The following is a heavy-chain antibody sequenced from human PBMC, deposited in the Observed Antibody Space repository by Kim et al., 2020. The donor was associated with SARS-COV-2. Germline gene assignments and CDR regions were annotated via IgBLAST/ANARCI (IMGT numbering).Heavy chain of an antibody. CDR3: AKDGGSIEVPHLDY. CDR2: ISSDGSNK. D-gene: IGHD6-19*01. CDR1: GFTFSRYG. Sequence: GGSLRLSCAASGFTFSRYGMYWVRQAPGKGLQWVAFISSDGSNKYYTDSVKGRFTISRDNSKDTLYLQMTSLRADDSAVSYWAKDGGSIEVPHLDYWGQG. J-gene: IGHJ4*02. V-gene: IGHV3-30*18.